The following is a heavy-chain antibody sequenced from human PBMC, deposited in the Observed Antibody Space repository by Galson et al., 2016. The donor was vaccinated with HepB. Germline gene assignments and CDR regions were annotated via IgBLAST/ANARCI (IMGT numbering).Heavy chain of an antibody. CDR1: GFTFDDYA. CDR3: AKDTSGGDFDY. Sequence: SLRLSCAASGFTFDDYAMHWVRQAPGKGLEWVSGISWNSGSIGYADSVKGRFTISRDNAKNSPYLQMNSLRAEDTALYYCAKDTSGGDFDYWGQGTLVTVSS. V-gene: IGHV3-9*01. J-gene: IGHJ4*02. CDR2: ISWNSGSI. D-gene: IGHD2-15*01.